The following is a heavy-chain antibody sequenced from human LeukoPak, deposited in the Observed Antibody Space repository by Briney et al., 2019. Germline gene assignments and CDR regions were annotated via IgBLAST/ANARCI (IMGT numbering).Heavy chain of an antibody. CDR1: GFTFSDYG. D-gene: IGHD4-17*01. CDR2: ISSSGGST. Sequence: GGSLRLSCAASGFTFSDYGMSWVRQAPGKGLEWVAFISSSGGSTYYADSVKGRFTISRDNSKNTLYLQMNSLRAEDTAVYHCAKGRYHLATVTLLDYWGQGTLVTVSS. J-gene: IGHJ4*02. CDR3: AKGRYHLATVTLLDY. V-gene: IGHV3-23*01.